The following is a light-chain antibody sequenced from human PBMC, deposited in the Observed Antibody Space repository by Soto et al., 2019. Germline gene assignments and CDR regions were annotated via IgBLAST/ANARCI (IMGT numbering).Light chain of an antibody. V-gene: IGLV8-61*01. CDR1: SGSVSTNYY. Sequence: QTVVTQAPSFSVSPGGTVTLTCGLSSGSVSTNYYPSWYQQTPGQAPRTLIYSTNTRSSGVPDRFSGSILGNKAALTITGAQADDEADYYWVLYMGSVIWVFGGGTKLTVL. CDR3: VLYMGSVIWV. J-gene: IGLJ3*02. CDR2: STN.